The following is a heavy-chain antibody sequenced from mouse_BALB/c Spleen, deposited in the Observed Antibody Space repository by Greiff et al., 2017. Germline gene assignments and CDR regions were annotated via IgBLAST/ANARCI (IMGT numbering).Heavy chain of an antibody. Sequence: VQLQESGAELVRPGVSVKISCKGSGYTFTDYAMHWVKQSHAKSLEWIGVISTYYGDASYNQKFKGKATMTVDKSSSTAYMELARLTSEDSAIYYCAITTVVDYYAMDYWGQGTSVTVSS. D-gene: IGHD1-1*01. J-gene: IGHJ4*01. CDR1: GYTFTDYA. V-gene: IGHV1S137*01. CDR2: ISTYYGDA. CDR3: AITTVVDYYAMDY.